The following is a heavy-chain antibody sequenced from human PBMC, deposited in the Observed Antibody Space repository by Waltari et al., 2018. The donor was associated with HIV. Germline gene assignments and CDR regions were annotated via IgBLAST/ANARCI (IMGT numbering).Heavy chain of an antibody. J-gene: IGHJ6*02. V-gene: IGHV3-74*01. CDR3: ARAPSPNYGMDV. Sequence: EVQVVESGGGLVRPGGFLRLSCSASGFTFSMYWMDWVGQVPGKGRVWVSRINSDGSSTSYADSVKGRFTTSRDNARNTLYLEMNSLRVEDTAVYYCARAPSPNYGMDVWGQGTTVTVSS. CDR2: INSDGSST. CDR1: GFTFSMYW.